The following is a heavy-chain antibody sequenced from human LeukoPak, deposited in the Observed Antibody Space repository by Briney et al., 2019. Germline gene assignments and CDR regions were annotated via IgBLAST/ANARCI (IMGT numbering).Heavy chain of an antibody. CDR1: GYTFTNYD. D-gene: IGHD3-22*01. CDR2: MNPNSGNT. V-gene: IGHV1-8*03. CDR3: AREVYYDSSGYYN. J-gene: IGHJ4*02. Sequence: ASVKVSCKASGYTFTNYDINWVRQATGQGLEWMGWMNPNSGNTGYAQKFQGRVTITRNTSISTAYMELSSLRSEDTAVYYRAREVYYDSSGYYNWGQGTLVTVSS.